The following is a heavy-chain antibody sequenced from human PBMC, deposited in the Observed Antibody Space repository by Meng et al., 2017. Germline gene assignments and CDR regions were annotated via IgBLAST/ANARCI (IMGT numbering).Heavy chain of an antibody. Sequence: VPGGGSGGGVGQPGGSLRLSCVASGFRVTDAWMSWVRQAPGKGLEWVGRINSNSDGGTTDYAAPVKGRFTISRDDSKNTLYLQMNSLITEDTAVYFCATGAAAADHWGQGTLVTVSS. J-gene: IGHJ4*02. D-gene: IGHD6-13*01. CDR3: ATGAAAADH. V-gene: IGHV3-15*01. CDR2: INSNSDGGTT. CDR1: GFRVTDAW.